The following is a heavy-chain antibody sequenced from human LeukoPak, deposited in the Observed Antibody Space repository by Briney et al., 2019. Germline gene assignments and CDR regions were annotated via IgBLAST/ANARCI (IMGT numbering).Heavy chain of an antibody. D-gene: IGHD3-10*01. CDR2: ISSSGSTI. CDR3: ARDSSSLFYGSGSYYHPPNDY. CDR1: GFTFSSYE. J-gene: IGHJ4*02. Sequence: GGSLRLSCAASGFTFSSYEMNWVRQAPGKGLEWVSYISSSGSTIYYADSVKGRFTISRDNAKNSLYLQMNSLRAEDTAVYYCARDSSSLFYGSGSYYHPPNDYWGQGTLVTVSS. V-gene: IGHV3-48*03.